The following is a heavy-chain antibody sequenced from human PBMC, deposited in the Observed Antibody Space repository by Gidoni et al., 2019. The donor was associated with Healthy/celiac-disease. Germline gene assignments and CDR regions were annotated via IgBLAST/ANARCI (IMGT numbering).Heavy chain of an antibody. D-gene: IGHD6-13*01. V-gene: IGHV4-34*01. CDR1: GGSFSGYY. J-gene: IGHJ4*02. CDR2: INHSGST. CDR3: ARVRAAAVRDY. Sequence: QVQLQQWGAGLLKPSETLSLTCAVYGGSFSGYYWSWIRQPPGKGLEWIGEINHSGSTNYNPSLKSRVTISVDTSKNQFSLKLSSVTAADTAVYYCARVRAAAVRDYWGQGTLVTVSS.